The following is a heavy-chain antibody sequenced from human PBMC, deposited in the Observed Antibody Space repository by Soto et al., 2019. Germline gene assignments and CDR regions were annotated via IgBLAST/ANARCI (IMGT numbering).Heavy chain of an antibody. J-gene: IGHJ6*02. CDR1: GGSFSGHY. Sequence: QVQLQQWGAGLLKPSETLSLTCAVYGGSFSGHYWSWIRQPPGKGLEWIGEINHRGNTNYNPSLKSRVTISVDTSKNQFSLKLSSVTAADTAVYYCAVPYQYSSATSCEDSYYYYGMDVWGQGTTVTVSS. D-gene: IGHD2-2*01. CDR3: AVPYQYSSATSCEDSYYYYGMDV. CDR2: INHRGNT. V-gene: IGHV4-34*01.